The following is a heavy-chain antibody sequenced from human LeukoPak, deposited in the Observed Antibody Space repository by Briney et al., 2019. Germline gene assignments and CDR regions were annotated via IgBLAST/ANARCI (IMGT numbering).Heavy chain of an antibody. CDR2: MNPNSGNT. CDR3: ARGRQGYCSSTSCRGGFDP. Sequence: ASLKVSCKASGYTFTSYDINWVRQATGQGLEWMGWMNPNSGNTGYAQKFQGRVTMTRNTSISTAYMELSSLRSEDTAVYYCARGRQGYCSSTSCRGGFDPWGQGTLVTVSS. CDR1: GYTFTSYD. D-gene: IGHD2-2*01. V-gene: IGHV1-8*01. J-gene: IGHJ5*02.